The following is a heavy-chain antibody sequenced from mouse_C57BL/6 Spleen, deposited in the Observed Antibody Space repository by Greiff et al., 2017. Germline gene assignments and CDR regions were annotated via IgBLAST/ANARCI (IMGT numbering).Heavy chain of an antibody. V-gene: IGHV1-5*01. CDR2: IYPGNSDT. Sequence: EVKLMESGTVLARPGASVKMSCKTSGYTFTSYWMHWVKQRPGQGLEWIGAIYPGNSDTSYNQKFKGKAKLTAVTSASTAYMELSSLTNEDSAVYYCTKGIYYGYDDEFAYWGQGTLVTVSA. J-gene: IGHJ3*01. D-gene: IGHD2-2*01. CDR3: TKGIYYGYDDEFAY. CDR1: GYTFTSYW.